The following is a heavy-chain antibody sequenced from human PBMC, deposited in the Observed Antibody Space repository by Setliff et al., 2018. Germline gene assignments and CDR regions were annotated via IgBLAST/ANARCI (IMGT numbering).Heavy chain of an antibody. Sequence: SETLSLTCTVSGGSISSGGYYWSWIRQHPGKGLEWIGYIYYRGSTYHNPSLKSRVTVSVDTSKNQFSLKLSSVTAADTAVYYCARSSSGSPHYYYAMDVWGQGTTVTVSS. J-gene: IGHJ6*02. CDR1: GGSISSGGYY. D-gene: IGHD3-10*01. CDR2: IYYRGST. CDR3: ARSSSGSPHYYYAMDV. V-gene: IGHV4-31*03.